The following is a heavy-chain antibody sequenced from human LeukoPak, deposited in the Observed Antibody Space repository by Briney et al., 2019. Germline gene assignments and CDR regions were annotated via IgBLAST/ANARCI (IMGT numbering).Heavy chain of an antibody. CDR3: ARVSGYSYGRFFDY. D-gene: IGHD5-18*01. Sequence: ASVTVSFKASGYTFTSYYIHWVRQAPGQGLEWMGLINPSGGSTRYAQKFQGRVTMTRDTSTSTVYMELSSLRSEDTAVYYCARVSGYSYGRFFDYWGQGTLVTVSS. CDR1: GYTFTSYY. V-gene: IGHV1-46*01. CDR2: INPSGGST. J-gene: IGHJ4*02.